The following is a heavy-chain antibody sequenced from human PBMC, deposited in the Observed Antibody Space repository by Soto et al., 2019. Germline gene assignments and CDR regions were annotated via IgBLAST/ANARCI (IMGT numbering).Heavy chain of an antibody. Sequence: QVQLVQSGAEVKKPGSSVKVSCKASGGTFSSYAISWVRQAPGQGLEWMGGIIPIFGTANYAQKFQGRVTITADESTSTAYMDLSSLRSEDTAVYYCAEAYYDIVNTHGQKAKDYYYYYGMDVWGQGTTVIVSS. CDR2: IIPIFGTA. CDR3: AEAYYDIVNTHGQKAKDYYYYYGMDV. V-gene: IGHV1-69*01. J-gene: IGHJ6*02. CDR1: GGTFSSYA. D-gene: IGHD3-9*01.